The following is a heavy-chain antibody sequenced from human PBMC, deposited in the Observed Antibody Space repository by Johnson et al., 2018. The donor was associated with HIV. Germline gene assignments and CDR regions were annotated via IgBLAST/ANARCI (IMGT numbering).Heavy chain of an antibody. D-gene: IGHD1-26*01. CDR2: ISSSGSTI. CDR3: AKESKWESRTPHAFDI. Sequence: QVQLVESGGGLVKPGGSLRLSCAASGFTFSDYYMTWIRQAPGKGLEWVSYISSSGSTIYYADSVKGRFTISRDNAKNSLYLQMKSLRAEDTAVYYCAKESKWESRTPHAFDIWGQGTMVTVSS. J-gene: IGHJ3*02. V-gene: IGHV3-11*04. CDR1: GFTFSDYY.